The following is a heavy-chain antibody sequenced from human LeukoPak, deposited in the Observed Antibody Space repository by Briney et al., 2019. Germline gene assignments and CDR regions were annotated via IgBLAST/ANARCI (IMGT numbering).Heavy chain of an antibody. J-gene: IGHJ4*02. D-gene: IGHD1-26*01. CDR3: ARPTATFDY. CDR1: GGSISSYY. V-gene: IGHV4-59*01. CDR2: IYYSGST. Sequence: SETLSLTCTVSGGSISSYYWSWLRQPPGKGLEWIGYIYYSGSTNYNPSLKSRVTISVDTSKNQFSLKLSSVAAADTAVYYCARPTATFDYWGQGTLVTVSS.